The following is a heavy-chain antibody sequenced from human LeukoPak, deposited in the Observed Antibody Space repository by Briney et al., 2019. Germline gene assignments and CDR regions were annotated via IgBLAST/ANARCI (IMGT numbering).Heavy chain of an antibody. Sequence: PSETLSLTCTVSGGSISSGDYYWSWIRQPPGKGLEWIGYIYYSGSTYYNPSLKSRVTISVDTSKNQFSLKLSSVTAADTAVYYCATIKGAAGTREGDYYYGMDVWGQGTTVTVSS. CDR1: GGSISSGDYY. V-gene: IGHV4-30-4*01. CDR3: ATIKGAAGTREGDYYYGMDV. D-gene: IGHD6-13*01. CDR2: IYYSGST. J-gene: IGHJ6*02.